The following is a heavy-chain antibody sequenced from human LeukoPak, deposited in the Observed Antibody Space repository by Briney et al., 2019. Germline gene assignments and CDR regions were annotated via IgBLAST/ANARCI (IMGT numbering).Heavy chain of an antibody. J-gene: IGHJ4*02. D-gene: IGHD6-13*01. CDR3: AKDLRAAADGTYFDY. V-gene: IGHV3-30*18. Sequence: GRSLRLSCAASGFTFSSYGMHWVRQAPGKGLEWVAVISYDGSNKYCADSVKGRFTISRDNSKNTLYLQMNSLRGDDTAVYYCAKDLRAAADGTYFDYWGQGTLVTVSS. CDR1: GFTFSSYG. CDR2: ISYDGSNK.